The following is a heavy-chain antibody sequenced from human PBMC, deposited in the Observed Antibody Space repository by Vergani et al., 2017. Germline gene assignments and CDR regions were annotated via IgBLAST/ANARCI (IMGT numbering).Heavy chain of an antibody. CDR1: GGSISSGGYY. V-gene: IGHV4-31*03. D-gene: IGHD6-13*01. Sequence: QVQLQESGPGLVKPSQTLSLTCTVSGGSISSGGYYWSWIRPHPGKGREWIGYIYYSGSTYYNPSLKSRVTISVDTSKNQFSLKLSSVTAADTAVYYCARGPRRIAAAGTGMFPDYWGQGTLVTVSS. CDR3: ARGPRRIAAAGTGMFPDY. CDR2: IYYSGST. J-gene: IGHJ4*02.